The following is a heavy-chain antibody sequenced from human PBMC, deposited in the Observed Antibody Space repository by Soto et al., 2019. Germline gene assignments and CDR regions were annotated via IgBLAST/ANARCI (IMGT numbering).Heavy chain of an antibody. V-gene: IGHV4-34*01. D-gene: IGHD3-10*01. Sequence: PSETLSLTCAVYGGSFSGYYWSWIRQPPGKGLEWIGEINHSGSTNYNPSLKSRVTISVDTSKNQFSLKLSSVTAADTAVYYCAVSNHYGSGDWFDPWGQGTLVTVSS. CDR2: INHSGST. CDR1: GGSFSGYY. J-gene: IGHJ5*02. CDR3: AVSNHYGSGDWFDP.